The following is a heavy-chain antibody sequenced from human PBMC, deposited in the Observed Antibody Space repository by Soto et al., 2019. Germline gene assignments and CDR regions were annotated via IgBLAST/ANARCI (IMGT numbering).Heavy chain of an antibody. J-gene: IGHJ6*02. CDR2: IYYSGRA. V-gene: IGHV4-39*02. CDR3: ARDYGVWFLEWSSDGYYGMDV. CDR1: GGSITSSDYH. D-gene: IGHD3-3*01. Sequence: PSDTLSLTCTVSGGSITSSDYHWAWIRQPPGKGLEWIGSIYYSGRAYYNPSLMSRVTMSIDTSKNQFSLKLSSVTAADTAVYYCARDYGVWFLEWSSDGYYGMDVWGQGTTVTVSS.